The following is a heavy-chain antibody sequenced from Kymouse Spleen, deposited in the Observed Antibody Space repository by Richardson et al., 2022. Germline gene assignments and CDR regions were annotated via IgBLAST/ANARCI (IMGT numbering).Heavy chain of an antibody. CDR2: IWYDGSNK. V-gene: IGHV3-33*01. CDR1: GFTFSSYG. CDR3: ARDGSRGYSGYDFDY. Sequence: QVQLVESGGGVVQPGRSLRLSCAASGFTFSSYGMHWVRQAPGKGLEWVAVIWYDGSNKYYADSVKGRFTISRDNSKNTLYLQMNSLRAEDTAVYYCARDGSRGYSGYDFDYWGQGTLVTVSS. J-gene: IGHJ4*02. D-gene: IGHD5-12*01.